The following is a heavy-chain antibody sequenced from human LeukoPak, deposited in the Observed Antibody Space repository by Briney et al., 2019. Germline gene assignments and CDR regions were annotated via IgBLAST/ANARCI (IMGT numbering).Heavy chain of an antibody. J-gene: IGHJ4*02. CDR1: GFNFGNYW. V-gene: IGHV3-7*01. Sequence: GGSLRLSCVASGFNFGNYWMSWVRQAPGKGLEFVGNIEDDGSEQNYVDSVKGRFTISRDNVKNSLYLQMNSLRVEDTAVYYCERDIIRGQSDFDYWGQGILVTVSS. CDR3: ERDIIRGQSDFDY. D-gene: IGHD5-12*01. CDR2: IEDDGSEQ.